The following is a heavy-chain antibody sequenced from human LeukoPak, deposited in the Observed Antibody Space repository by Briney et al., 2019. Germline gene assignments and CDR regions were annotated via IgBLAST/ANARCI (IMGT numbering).Heavy chain of an antibody. Sequence: GESLKISCKASGYSFTSSWVGWVRQIPGKGLEWVGVIYSGESDTRCSPCLEAQVTISAAQSISTAYLHWSSLRASDTAMYYCANCPPDGDYVNWGQGTLVTVSS. V-gene: IGHV5-51*01. CDR3: ANCPPDGDYVN. D-gene: IGHD4-17*01. CDR1: GYSFTSSW. J-gene: IGHJ4*02. CDR2: IYSGESDT.